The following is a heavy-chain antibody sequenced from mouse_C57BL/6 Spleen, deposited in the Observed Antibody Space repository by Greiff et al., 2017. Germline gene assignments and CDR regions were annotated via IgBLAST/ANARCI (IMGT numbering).Heavy chain of an antibody. D-gene: IGHD1-1*01. CDR1: GYTFTSYW. CDR2: IYPGSGST. CDR3: ARYDITTVVATKDYAMDY. V-gene: IGHV1-55*01. J-gene: IGHJ4*01. Sequence: VQLQQSGAELVKPGASVKMSCKASGYTFTSYWITWVKQRPGQGLEWIGDIYPGSGSTNYNEKFKSKATLTVDTSSSTAYMQLSSLTSEDSAVYYCARYDITTVVATKDYAMDYWGQGTSVTVSS.